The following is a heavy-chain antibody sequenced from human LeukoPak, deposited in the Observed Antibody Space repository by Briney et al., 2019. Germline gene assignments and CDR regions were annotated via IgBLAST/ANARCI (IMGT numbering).Heavy chain of an antibody. V-gene: IGHV1-69*13. CDR3: ARAPPYYDILTGYQDAFDI. J-gene: IGHJ3*02. CDR2: IIPIFGTA. D-gene: IGHD3-9*01. CDR1: GGTFSSYA. Sequence: SVKVSCKASGGTFSSYAISWVRQAPGQGLEWMGGIIPIFGTANYAQKFQGRVTITADESTSTAYMELSSLRSEDTAVYYCARAPPYYDILTGYQDAFDIWGQGTMVTVSS.